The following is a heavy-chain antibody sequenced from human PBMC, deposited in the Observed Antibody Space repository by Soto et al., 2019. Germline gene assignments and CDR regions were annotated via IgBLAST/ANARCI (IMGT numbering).Heavy chain of an antibody. CDR3: AKAPLFDFWSGYYTGSPSGSWFDP. D-gene: IGHD3-3*01. CDR2: ISGSGGST. CDR1: GFTFSSYA. V-gene: IGHV3-23*01. J-gene: IGHJ5*02. Sequence: GGSLRLSCAASGFTFSSYAMSWVRQAPGKGLEWVSAISGSGGSTYYADSVKGRFTISRDNSKNTLYLQMNSLRAEDTAVYYCAKAPLFDFWSGYYTGSPSGSWFDPWGQGTLVTVSS.